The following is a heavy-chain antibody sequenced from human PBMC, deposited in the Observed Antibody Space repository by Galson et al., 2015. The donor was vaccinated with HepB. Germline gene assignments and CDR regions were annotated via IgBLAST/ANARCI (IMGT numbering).Heavy chain of an antibody. Sequence: SLRLSCAASGFTFSNAWMSWVRQAPGKGLEWVGRIKSKTDGGTTDYAAPVKGRFTISRDDSKNTLYLQMNSLKTEDTAVYYCTTGYYYDSSGYYRADFDYWGQGTLVTVSS. CDR3: TTGYYYDSSGYYRADFDY. CDR1: GFTFSNAW. J-gene: IGHJ4*02. CDR2: IKSKTDGGTT. V-gene: IGHV3-15*01. D-gene: IGHD3-22*01.